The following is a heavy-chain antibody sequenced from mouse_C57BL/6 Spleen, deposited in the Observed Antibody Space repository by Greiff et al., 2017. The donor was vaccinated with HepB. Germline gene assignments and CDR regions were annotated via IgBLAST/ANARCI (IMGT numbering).Heavy chain of an antibody. J-gene: IGHJ2*01. CDR2: IYPGDGDT. CDR3: AIGLITTVVDYFDY. CDR1: GYAFSSSW. D-gene: IGHD1-1*01. V-gene: IGHV1-82*01. Sequence: VQLQQSGPELVKPGASVKISCKASGYAFSSSWMNWVKQRPGKGLEWIGRIYPGDGDTNYNGKFKGKATLTADKSSSTAYMQLSSLTSEDSAVYFCAIGLITTVVDYFDYWGQGTTLTVSS.